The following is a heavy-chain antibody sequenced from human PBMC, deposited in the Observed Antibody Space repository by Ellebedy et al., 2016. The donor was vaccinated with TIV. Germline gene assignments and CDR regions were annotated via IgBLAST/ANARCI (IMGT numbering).Heavy chain of an antibody. CDR3: ASWDFDY. CDR1: GPTFSRYG. D-gene: IGHD7-27*01. V-gene: IGHV3-33*01. CDR2: RWYDGRIK. Sequence: GESLKISCAASGPTFSRYGMHWIRPAPDKGLEWVAVRWYDGRIKYLADSVKGRFTISRDNFNNTLYLQMNSLRAEDTAVYWCASWDFDYWGQGTLVTVSS. J-gene: IGHJ4*02.